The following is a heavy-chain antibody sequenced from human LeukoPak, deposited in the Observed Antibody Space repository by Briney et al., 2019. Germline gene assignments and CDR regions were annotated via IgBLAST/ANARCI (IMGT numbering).Heavy chain of an antibody. CDR1: GSTFSTDA. V-gene: IGHV3-30*18. J-gene: IGHJ4*02. CDR2: ISYDGSNK. CDR3: AKDLGGQWLALFDY. D-gene: IGHD6-19*01. Sequence: PGGSLRLSCAASGSTFSTDAMHWVRQAPGKGLEWVAVISYDGSNKYYADSVKGRFTISRDNSKNTLYLQMNSLRAEDTAVYCCAKDLGGQWLALFDYWGQGTLVTVSS.